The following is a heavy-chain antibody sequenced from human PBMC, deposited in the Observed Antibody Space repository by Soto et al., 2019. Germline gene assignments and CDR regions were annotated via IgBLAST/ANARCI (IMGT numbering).Heavy chain of an antibody. CDR3: ASNAESGGDCFSY. CDR2: IIPIFGTT. V-gene: IGHV1-69*13. Sequence: SVKVSCKASGVSFDTHAITWVRQAPGQGLEWMGGIIPIFGTTNYAQKFQDRVTFNADESTNTVYLELTSLRSDDTAVYFCASNAESGGDCFSYWGQGTLVTVSS. D-gene: IGHD2-21*02. J-gene: IGHJ4*02. CDR1: GVSFDTHA.